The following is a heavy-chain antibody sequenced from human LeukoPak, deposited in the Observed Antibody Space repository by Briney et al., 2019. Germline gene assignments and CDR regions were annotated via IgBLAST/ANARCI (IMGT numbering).Heavy chain of an antibody. Sequence: GGSLRLSCAASGFTFSSYSMNWVRQAPGKGLEWVSSISSSSSYIYYEDSVKGRFTIPRDNAKNPLYLQMNSLRAEDTAVYYCARDFGPVNWLDPWGQGTLVTVSS. CDR1: GFTFSSYS. D-gene: IGHD3-10*01. CDR2: ISSSSSYI. CDR3: ARDFGPVNWLDP. V-gene: IGHV3-21*01. J-gene: IGHJ5*02.